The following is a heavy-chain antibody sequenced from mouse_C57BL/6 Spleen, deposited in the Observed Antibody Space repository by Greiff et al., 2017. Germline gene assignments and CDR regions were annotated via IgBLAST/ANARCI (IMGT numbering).Heavy chain of an antibody. Sequence: EVQLQESGPGLVKPSQSLSLTCSVTGYSITSGYYWNWIRQFPGNKLEWMGYISYDGSNNYNPSLKNRISITRDTSKNQFFLKLNSVTTEDTATYYCARGGPEFDVWGTGTTVTVSS. CDR1: GYSITSGYY. V-gene: IGHV3-6*01. CDR3: ARGGPEFDV. J-gene: IGHJ1*03. CDR2: ISYDGSN.